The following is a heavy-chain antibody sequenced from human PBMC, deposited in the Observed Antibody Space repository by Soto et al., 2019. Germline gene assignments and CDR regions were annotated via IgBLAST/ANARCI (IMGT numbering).Heavy chain of an antibody. D-gene: IGHD2-15*01. V-gene: IGHV4-30-4*01. J-gene: IGHJ4*02. CDR3: ARGRYCLTGRCFPNCFDN. CDR1: GDSISTVDYF. CDR2: IYKSTTT. Sequence: TSATRSLTWSVSGDSISTVDYFWAWIRQPPGQALEYIGYIYKSTTTYYNPSFEGRVAISLDTSKSQFPLTVTSVTAADTAVYFCARGRYCLTGRCFPNCFDNWGRGTLVTVSS.